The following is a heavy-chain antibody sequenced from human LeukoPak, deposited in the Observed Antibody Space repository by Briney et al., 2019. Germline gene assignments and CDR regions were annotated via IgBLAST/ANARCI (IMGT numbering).Heavy chain of an antibody. Sequence: QTGGSLRLSCAASVFTFSRYGMHWVRQAPGKGLEWVAFIRYDGSNKYYADSVKGRFTISRDNSKNTLYLQMNSLRAEDTAVYYCAKGYGDYVADAFDIWGQGTMVTVSS. CDR3: AKGYGDYVADAFDI. CDR1: VFTFSRYG. V-gene: IGHV3-30*02. CDR2: IRYDGSNK. J-gene: IGHJ3*02. D-gene: IGHD4-17*01.